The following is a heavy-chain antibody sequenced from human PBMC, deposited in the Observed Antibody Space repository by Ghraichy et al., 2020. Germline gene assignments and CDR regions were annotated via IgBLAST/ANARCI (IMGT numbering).Heavy chain of an antibody. CDR3: ATGESEGDYGVDT. CDR2: IIPMRPMT. D-gene: IGHD4-17*01. J-gene: IGHJ5*02. CDR1: GGSFSTYS. V-gene: IGHV1-69*04. Sequence: SVKVSCKVSGGSFSTYSVSWVRQAPGQGLEWMGRIIPMRPMTDYAQNFQGRVTLSADKSTNTAYMELRSLRSENTAVYYCATGESEGDYGVDTWGQGTLVAVSS.